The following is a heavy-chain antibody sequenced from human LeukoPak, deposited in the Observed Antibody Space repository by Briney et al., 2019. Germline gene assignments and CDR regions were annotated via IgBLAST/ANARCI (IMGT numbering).Heavy chain of an antibody. J-gene: IGHJ6*03. CDR3: ARGQRGGLSGSLGGLFASYHTYYYMDV. V-gene: IGHV1-46*01. D-gene: IGHD3-16*01. CDR2: INPNDGAT. CDR1: GYTFTMYY. Sequence: GASVKVPCKASGYTFTMYYIHWVRQAPGQGLEWMGMINPNDGATTYTQRFQGRVTMTRDMSTTTVYMDLRSLRSEDTAVYFCARGQRGGLSGSLGGLFASYHTYYYMDVWGRGTTVTVSS.